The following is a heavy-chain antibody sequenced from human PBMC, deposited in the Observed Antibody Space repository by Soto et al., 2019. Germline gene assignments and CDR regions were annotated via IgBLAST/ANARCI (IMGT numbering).Heavy chain of an antibody. D-gene: IGHD3-16*02. V-gene: IGHV3-33*01. Sequence: GGSLRLSCAASGFTFSSYGMHWVRQAPGKGLEWVAGIWCDGSNRDYADSVKGRFTVSRDNAKNTVYLQMNSLRAGDTAFYYCARGIYLKYGMDVWGQGTTVTVSS. CDR1: GFTFSSYG. CDR3: ARGIYLKYGMDV. CDR2: IWCDGSNR. J-gene: IGHJ6*02.